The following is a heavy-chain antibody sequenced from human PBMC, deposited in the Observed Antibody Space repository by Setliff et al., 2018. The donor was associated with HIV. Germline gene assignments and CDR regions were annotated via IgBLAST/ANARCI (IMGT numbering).Heavy chain of an antibody. D-gene: IGHD6-19*01. Sequence: TLSLTCTVSGDSISSSSCYRAWIRQPPGKGLEWNGNIYYSGTTFYNPSLKSRVTVSVDTSKNQFSLRLNSVTAADTAVYYCIIAYSSGWLAPMGFDSWGQGTLVTVSS. J-gene: IGHJ4*02. CDR2: IYYSGTT. CDR1: GDSISSSSCY. CDR3: IIAYSSGWLAPMGFDS. V-gene: IGHV4-39*01.